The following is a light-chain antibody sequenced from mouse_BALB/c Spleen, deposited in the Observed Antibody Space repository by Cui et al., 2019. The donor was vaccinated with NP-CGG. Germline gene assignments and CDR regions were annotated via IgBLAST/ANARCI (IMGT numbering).Light chain of an antibody. CDR3: ALWYGNHWV. Sequence: QAVVTQESALTTSPGETVTLTCRSSTGAVTTSNYANWVQEKPDYLFTGLIGGTNNRAPGVPARFSGSLIGDKAALTITGAQTEDEAIYFCALWYGNHWVFGGVTKLTVL. CDR1: TGAVTTSNY. CDR2: GTN. J-gene: IGLJ1*01. V-gene: IGLV1*01.